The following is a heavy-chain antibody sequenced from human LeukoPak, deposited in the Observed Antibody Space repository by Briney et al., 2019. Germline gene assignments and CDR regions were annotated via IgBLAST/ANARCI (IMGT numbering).Heavy chain of an antibody. CDR3: ARVYSSGWYGDWFDP. Sequence: SETLSLTCTVSGGSIRSSAYYWGWIRQPPGKGLEWIGTIYYSGSTYYNPSLKSRVTISVDTSKNQFSLKLSSVTAADTAVYYCARVYSSGWYGDWFDPWGQGTLVTVPS. D-gene: IGHD6-19*01. CDR2: IYYSGST. V-gene: IGHV4-39*07. J-gene: IGHJ5*02. CDR1: GGSIRSSAYY.